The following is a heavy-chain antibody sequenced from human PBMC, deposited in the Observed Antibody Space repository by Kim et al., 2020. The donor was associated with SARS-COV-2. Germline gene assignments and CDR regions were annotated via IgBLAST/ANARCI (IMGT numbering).Heavy chain of an antibody. CDR1: GFTFSSYG. D-gene: IGHD3-10*01. CDR3: ARAAEMYYYGSGSYYFQH. J-gene: IGHJ1*01. V-gene: IGHV3-33*01. Sequence: GGSLRLSCAASGFTFSSYGMHWVRQAPGKGLEWVAVIWYDGSNKYYADSVKGRFTISRDNSKNTLYLQMNSLRAEDTAVYYCARAAEMYYYGSGSYYFQHWGQGTLVTVSS. CDR2: IWYDGSNK.